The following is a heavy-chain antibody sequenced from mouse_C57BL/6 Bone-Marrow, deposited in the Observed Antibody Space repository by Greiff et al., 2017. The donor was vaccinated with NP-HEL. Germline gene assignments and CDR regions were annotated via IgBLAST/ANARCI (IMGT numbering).Heavy chain of an antibody. V-gene: IGHV1-83*01. CDR3: RSAWLLRNY. CDR2: YPGSGNTY. D-gene: IGHD2-3*01. Sequence: ESGPELVKPGASVKMSCKASGYTFTDYYMHWVKQKPGKGLEWIGEIYPGSGNTYYNEKFKGKATLTADTSSSTAYMQLSSLTSEDSAVYFCARSAWLLRNYWGQGTSVTVSS. J-gene: IGHJ4*01. CDR1: YTFTDYYM.